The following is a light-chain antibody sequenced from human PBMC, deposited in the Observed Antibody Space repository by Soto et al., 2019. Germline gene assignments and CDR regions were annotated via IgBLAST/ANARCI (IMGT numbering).Light chain of an antibody. CDR1: ISDIGVYNY. J-gene: IGLJ2*01. CDR2: EVS. V-gene: IGLV2-8*01. CDR3: SSFSGSNNLL. Sequence: QSVLTQPPSASGSPGQSVTISCTGTISDIGVYNYVSWYQQHPGKAPKLMIYEVSQRPSGVPDRFSGSKSGNTASLTVSGLQADDEATYYCSSFSGSNNLLFGGGTKLTVL.